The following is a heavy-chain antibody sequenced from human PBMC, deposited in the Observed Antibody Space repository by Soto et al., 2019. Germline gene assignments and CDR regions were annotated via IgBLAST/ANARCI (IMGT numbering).Heavy chain of an antibody. D-gene: IGHD2-2*01. CDR3: ARHVRNTRTYDGMDV. J-gene: IGHJ6*02. CDR1: GGSISGSTYY. V-gene: IGHV4-39*01. CDR2: IYYSGST. Sequence: PSETLSLTCTVSGGSISGSTYYWGWIRQSPGKGLEWIGSIYYSGSTYYNPSLKNRVTISGDTSKNQFSLKLSSVTAADTAVYYCARHVRNTRTYDGMDVWGQGTTVTV.